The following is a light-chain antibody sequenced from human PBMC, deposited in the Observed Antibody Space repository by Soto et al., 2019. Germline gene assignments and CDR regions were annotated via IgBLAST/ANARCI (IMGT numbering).Light chain of an antibody. CDR3: QQYKKWPPIT. J-gene: IGKJ5*01. CDR2: DTS. V-gene: IGKV3-15*01. Sequence: EVVRRQSPATLSVSPGEGATLSCRASQGIGDTLAWYQHKPGQTPRLLIYDTSTRATGVPTRFSGSGSGTEFTLTISSLQSEDFAVYYCQQYKKWPPITFGQGTRLEIK. CDR1: QGIGDT.